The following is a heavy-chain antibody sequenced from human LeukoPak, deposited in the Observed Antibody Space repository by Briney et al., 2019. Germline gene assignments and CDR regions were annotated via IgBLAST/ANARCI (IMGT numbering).Heavy chain of an antibody. CDR1: GFNLSGKY. D-gene: IGHD2-15*01. J-gene: IGHJ4*02. V-gene: IGHV3-53*01. CDR2: IYSGGST. Sequence: GGSLRLSCADSGFNLSGKYICWVGQAPGKRLEWVSVIYSGGSTYYADSVKGRFTISRDNSKNTLYVQMNSLRAEDTAVYYCVTVWAAGVVYSGGATLVTVSS. CDR3: VTVWAAGVVY.